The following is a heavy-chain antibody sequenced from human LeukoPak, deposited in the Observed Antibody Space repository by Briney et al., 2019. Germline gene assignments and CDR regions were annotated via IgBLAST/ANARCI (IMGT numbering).Heavy chain of an antibody. CDR1: VFTFSSYA. J-gene: IGHJ4*02. V-gene: IGHV3-23*01. Sequence: PGGSLRLSCAASVFTFSSYAMSWVRLAPWKGLEWVSAISGSGGSTYYADSVKGRFTISRDNSKNTLYLQMNSLRAEDTAVYYCAKSGPTTVVTEFDYWGQGTLVTVSS. D-gene: IGHD4-23*01. CDR3: AKSGPTTVVTEFDY. CDR2: ISGSGGST.